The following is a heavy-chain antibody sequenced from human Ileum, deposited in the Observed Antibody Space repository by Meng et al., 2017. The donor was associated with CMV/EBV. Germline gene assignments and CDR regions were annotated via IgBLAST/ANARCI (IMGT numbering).Heavy chain of an antibody. V-gene: IGHV3-21*01. J-gene: IGHJ4*02. CDR3: ARDSDVDDSGYHGRPHY. CDR2: ISSSSSYI. Sequence: GESLKISCAASGFTFSSYSMNWVRQAPGKGLEWVSSISSSSSYIYYADSVKGRFTISRDNAKNSLYLHMNSLRVEDTAVYYCARDSDVDDSGYHGRPHYWGQGTLVTVSS. CDR1: GFTFSSYS. D-gene: IGHD3-22*01.